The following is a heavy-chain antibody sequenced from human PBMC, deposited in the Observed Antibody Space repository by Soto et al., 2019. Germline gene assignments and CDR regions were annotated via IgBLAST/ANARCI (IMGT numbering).Heavy chain of an antibody. V-gene: IGHV3-21*01. CDR2: ISSSSSYI. Sequence: EVQLVESGGGLVKPGGSLRLSCAASGFTFSSYSMNWVRQAPGKGLEWVSSISSSSSYIYYADSVKGRFTNSRDNAKNSLYLQMTGLRAEDTAVYYCARDRGYTTGYCSGGSCHYYYGMDVWGQGTTVTVSS. D-gene: IGHD2-15*01. CDR3: ARDRGYTTGYCSGGSCHYYYGMDV. J-gene: IGHJ6*02. CDR1: GFTFSSYS.